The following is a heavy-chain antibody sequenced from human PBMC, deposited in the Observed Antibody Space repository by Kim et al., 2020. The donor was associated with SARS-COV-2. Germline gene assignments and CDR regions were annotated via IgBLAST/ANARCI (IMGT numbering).Heavy chain of an antibody. Sequence: GGSLRLSCVASGFDFSNSGMLWLRQAPGKGLEWVSYIKTSGGTIWYADSVKGRFTISRDNARNSLYLQMNSLRDEDTAVYFCARLTRYFDIWARGTLHT. D-gene: IGHD2-21*02. CDR2: IKTSGGTI. CDR1: GFDFSNSG. V-gene: IGHV3-48*02. CDR3: ARLTRYFDI. J-gene: IGHJ2*01.